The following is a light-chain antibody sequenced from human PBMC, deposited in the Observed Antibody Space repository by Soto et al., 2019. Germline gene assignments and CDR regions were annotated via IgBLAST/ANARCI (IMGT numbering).Light chain of an antibody. Sequence: EVVMTQSPVTLSVSPGKRATLSCRASQSINSNLAWYQQKTGQAPSILIYGEFTRATGIPDRLSGTGSGTELTLTISRLQSEDLALYYCQQYNDWPLTCGQGTKVDIK. CDR1: QSINSN. V-gene: IGKV3-15*01. CDR3: QQYNDWPLT. J-gene: IGKJ1*01. CDR2: GEF.